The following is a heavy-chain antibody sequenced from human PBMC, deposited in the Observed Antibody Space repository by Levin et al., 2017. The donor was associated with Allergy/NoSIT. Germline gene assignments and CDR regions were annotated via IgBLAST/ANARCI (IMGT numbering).Heavy chain of an antibody. CDR1: GFTFDDYA. J-gene: IGHJ3*02. V-gene: IGHV3-9*01. Sequence: SCAASGFTFDDYAMHWVRQAPGKGLEWVSGISWNRGSIGYADSVKGRFTISRDNAKNSLYLQMNSLRAEDTALYYCAKGDDAFDIWGQGTMVTVSS. CDR2: ISWNRGSI. CDR3: AKGDDAFDI.